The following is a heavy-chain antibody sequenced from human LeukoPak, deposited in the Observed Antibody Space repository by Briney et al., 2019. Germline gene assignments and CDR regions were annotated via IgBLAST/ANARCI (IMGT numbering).Heavy chain of an antibody. CDR1: GFTFSSYA. D-gene: IGHD6-13*01. CDR3: VASSSWNNAYYYGMDV. V-gene: IGHV3-30*04. CDR2: ISYDGSNK. J-gene: IGHJ6*02. Sequence: GGSLRLSCAASGFTFSSYAMHWVHQAPGKGLEWVAVISYDGSNKYYADSVKGRFTISRDNSENTLYLQMNSLRAEDTAVYYCVASSSWNNAYYYGMDVWGQGTTVTVSS.